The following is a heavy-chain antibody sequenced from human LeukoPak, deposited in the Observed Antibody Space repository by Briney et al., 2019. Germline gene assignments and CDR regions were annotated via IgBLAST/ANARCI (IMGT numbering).Heavy chain of an antibody. Sequence: ASVTVSCKVSGYTLTELSMHWVRQAPGKGLEWMGGFDPEDGETIYAQKFQGRVTMTEDTSTDTAYMELSSLRSEDTAVYYCATERSSRGAFDIWGQGTMVTVSS. CDR1: GYTLTELS. J-gene: IGHJ3*02. V-gene: IGHV1-24*01. CDR2: FDPEDGET. CDR3: ATERSSRGAFDI.